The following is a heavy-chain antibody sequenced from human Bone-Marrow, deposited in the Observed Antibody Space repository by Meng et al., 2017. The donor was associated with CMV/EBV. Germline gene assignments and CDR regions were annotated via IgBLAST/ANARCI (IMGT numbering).Heavy chain of an antibody. J-gene: IGHJ6*02. V-gene: IGHV3-23*01. Sequence: GGSLRLSCAASGFTFSSYAMSWVRQAPGKGLEWVSAISGSGGSTYYADSVKGRFTISRDNSKNTLYLQMNSLRAEDTAVYYCAKERPYYDFWSGYSYYYGKDVCDQGTTVAVSS. CDR1: GFTFSSYA. D-gene: IGHD3-3*01. CDR3: AKERPYYDFWSGYSYYYGKDV. CDR2: ISGSGGST.